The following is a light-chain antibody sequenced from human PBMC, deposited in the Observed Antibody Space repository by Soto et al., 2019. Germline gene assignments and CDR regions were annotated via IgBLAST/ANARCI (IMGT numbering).Light chain of an antibody. CDR2: GAS. J-gene: IGKJ4*01. CDR1: QSVSSSY. Sequence: EIVLTQSTGTLSLSPGERATLSCRAIQSVSSSYLAWYQQKPGQAPRLLIYGASSRATGIPDRFSGSGSGTEFTLTISSLQSEDFGVYYCQQYNNWPRATFGGGTKVDIK. V-gene: IGKV3-20*01. CDR3: QQYNNWPRAT.